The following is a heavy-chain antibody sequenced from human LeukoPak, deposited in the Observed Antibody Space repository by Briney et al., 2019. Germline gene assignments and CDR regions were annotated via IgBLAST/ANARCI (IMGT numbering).Heavy chain of an antibody. CDR3: ARAMSIKVGATSFDY. V-gene: IGHV3-74*01. J-gene: IGHJ4*02. CDR1: GFTFSSYW. CDR2: INSDGSST. D-gene: IGHD1-26*01. Sequence: PGGSLRLSCAASGFTFSSYWMHWVRQAPGKGLVWVSRINSDGSSTSYADSVKGRFTISRDNAKNTLYLQMNSLRAEDTAVYYCARAMSIKVGATSFDYWGQGTLVTVSS.